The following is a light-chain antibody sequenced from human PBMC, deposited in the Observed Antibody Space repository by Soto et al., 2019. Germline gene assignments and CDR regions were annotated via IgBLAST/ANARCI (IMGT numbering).Light chain of an antibody. J-gene: IGKJ3*01. CDR2: GAS. V-gene: IGKV3-11*01. Sequence: EIVWTQSPATLSLSPGERAALSCRASQSVSSYLAWYQQKPGQAPRLLIYGASTRATGIPARFSGRGSGTDFTLTISSLEPEDFAVYYCQQRSNWPVTFGPGTKVDN. CDR1: QSVSSY. CDR3: QQRSNWPVT.